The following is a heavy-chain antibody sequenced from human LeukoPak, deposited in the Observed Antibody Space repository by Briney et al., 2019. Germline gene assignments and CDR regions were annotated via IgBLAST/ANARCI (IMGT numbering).Heavy chain of an antibody. CDR1: GGSISSYY. D-gene: IGHD5-18*01. CDR3: ATLGTAMVPGAFDY. Sequence: PSETLSLTCTVSGGSISSYYWSWIRQPPGKGLEWIGYIYYSGSTNYNPSLKSRVTISVDTSKNQFSLKLSSVTAADTAVYYCATLGTAMVPGAFDYWGQGTLVTVSS. J-gene: IGHJ4*02. V-gene: IGHV4-59*01. CDR2: IYYSGST.